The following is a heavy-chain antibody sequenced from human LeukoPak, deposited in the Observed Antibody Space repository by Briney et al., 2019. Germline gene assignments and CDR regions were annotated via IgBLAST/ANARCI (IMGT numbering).Heavy chain of an antibody. Sequence: ASVKVSCKASGYTFTSYYMHWVRQAPGQSLEWMGWIDAGDGDTKYSQKFQGRVTITRDTSASTAYMDLSSLRSEDTAVYYCARLSIAAAGTAYWGQGTLVTVSS. D-gene: IGHD6-13*01. CDR1: GYTFTSYY. V-gene: IGHV1-3*01. CDR2: IDAGDGDT. CDR3: ARLSIAAAGTAY. J-gene: IGHJ4*02.